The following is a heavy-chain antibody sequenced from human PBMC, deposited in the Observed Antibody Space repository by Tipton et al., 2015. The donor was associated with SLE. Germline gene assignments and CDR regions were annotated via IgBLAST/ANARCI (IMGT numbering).Heavy chain of an antibody. V-gene: IGHV4-31*03. CDR1: GGSISSGGYY. Sequence: TLSLTCTVSGGSISSGGYYWSWIRQHPGKGLEWIGYIYYSGSTYYNPSLKSRLTISVDTSTNQFSLTLSSVTAADTAVYYCARVRTRDTSDVPVYFFDYWGQGTLVTVSS. CDR2: IYYSGST. J-gene: IGHJ4*02. D-gene: IGHD3-22*01. CDR3: ARVRTRDTSDVPVYFFDY.